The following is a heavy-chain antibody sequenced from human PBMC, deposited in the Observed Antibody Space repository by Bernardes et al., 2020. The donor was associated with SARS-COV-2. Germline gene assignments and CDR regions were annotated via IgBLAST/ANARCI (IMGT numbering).Heavy chain of an antibody. CDR3: ARQYSSGWSGGDY. CDR1: GYTFTTYG. CDR2: ISGYNGNT. V-gene: IGHV1-18*01. D-gene: IGHD6-19*01. Sequence: ASVKVSCKASGYTFTTYGISWVRQAPGQGLEWMGWISGYNGNTNYAQYFQGRVTMTTDTSTSTAYMELRSLRSDDTAVYYCARQYSSGWSGGDYWGQGTLVTVSS. J-gene: IGHJ4*02.